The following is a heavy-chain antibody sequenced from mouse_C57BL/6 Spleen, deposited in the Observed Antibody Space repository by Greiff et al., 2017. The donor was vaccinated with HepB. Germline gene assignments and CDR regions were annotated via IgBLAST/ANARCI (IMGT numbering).Heavy chain of an antibody. V-gene: IGHV5-9*01. Sequence: EVHLVESGGGLVKPGGSLKLSCAASGFTFSSYTMSWVRQTPEKRLEWVATISGGGGNTYYPDSVKGRFTISRDNAKNTLYLQMSSLRSEDTGLYYWARQGDGYYYFDYWGQGTTLTVSS. D-gene: IGHD2-3*01. CDR1: GFTFSSYT. J-gene: IGHJ2*01. CDR3: ARQGDGYYYFDY. CDR2: ISGGGGNT.